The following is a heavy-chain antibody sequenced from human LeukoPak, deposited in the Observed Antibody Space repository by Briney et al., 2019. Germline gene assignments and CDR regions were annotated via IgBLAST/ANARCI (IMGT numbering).Heavy chain of an antibody. D-gene: IGHD6-13*01. V-gene: IGHV1-69*01. Sequence: ASVKVSCKASGGTCSSYAISWVRQAPGQGLEWMGGIIPIFGTANYAQKFQGRVTITADESTSTAYMELSSLRSEDTAVYYCAAGYSSSWSPPYYYYYYMDVWGKGTTVTVSS. CDR2: IIPIFGTA. CDR1: GGTCSSYA. CDR3: AAGYSSSWSPPYYYYYYMDV. J-gene: IGHJ6*03.